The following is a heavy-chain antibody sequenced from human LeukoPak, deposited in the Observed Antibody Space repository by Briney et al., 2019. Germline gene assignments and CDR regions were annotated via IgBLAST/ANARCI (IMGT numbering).Heavy chain of an antibody. CDR1: GFTFDDYA. CDR2: VNWSGHSV. CDR3: AKLIVVVPAAISDAFDI. Sequence: GGSLRLSCAASGFTFDDYAMHWVRQVPGRGLEWVAGVNWSGHSVGYADAVKGRFTISRDKAKTSLYLQMNSLRAEDTAVYYCAKLIVVVPAAISDAFDIWGQGTMVTVSS. D-gene: IGHD2-2*01. J-gene: IGHJ3*02. V-gene: IGHV3-9*01.